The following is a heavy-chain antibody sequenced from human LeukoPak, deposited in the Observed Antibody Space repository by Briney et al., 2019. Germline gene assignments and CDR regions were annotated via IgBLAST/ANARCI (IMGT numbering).Heavy chain of an antibody. J-gene: IGHJ4*02. D-gene: IGHD3-22*01. CDR3: ARQGRSSYHDRSSYNDY. CDR2: INHSGST. V-gene: IGHV4-34*01. CDR1: GGSFSGYY. Sequence: SETESLICAVYGGSFSGYYWNWSRQPPGKGLEWIGEINHSGSTNYNPSLKSRSTMPVDTSKNQFSLNLNSVTAADTAVYFCARQGRSSYHDRSSYNDYWGQ.